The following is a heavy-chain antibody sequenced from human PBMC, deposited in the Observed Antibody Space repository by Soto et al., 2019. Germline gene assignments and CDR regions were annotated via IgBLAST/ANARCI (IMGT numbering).Heavy chain of an antibody. V-gene: IGHV4-61*08. CDR2: IYYSGST. CDR1: GGSISSGGYY. D-gene: IGHD5-12*01. Sequence: PSETLSLTCTVSGGSISSGGYYWSWIRQYPGKGLEWIGYIYYSGSTNYNPSLKSRVTISVDTSKNQFSLKLTSVTAADTAVYYCSTVANYYYYGMDVWGQGTTVTVSS. J-gene: IGHJ6*02. CDR3: STVANYYYYGMDV.